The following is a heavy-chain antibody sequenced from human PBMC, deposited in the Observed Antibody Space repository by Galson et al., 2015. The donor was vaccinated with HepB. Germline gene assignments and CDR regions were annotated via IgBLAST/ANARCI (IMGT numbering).Heavy chain of an antibody. V-gene: IGHV3-7*03. J-gene: IGHJ3*01. CDR3: ARDPAYGAFDV. D-gene: IGHD4-17*01. CDR2: INLDGSVK. Sequence: SLRLSCAASGFTFRNFWMSWVRQIPGKGLQEVAQINLDGSVKTYVDSVGGRFTISRDNAENSLSLQMSSLRADDTAVYYCARDPAYGAFDVWGQGTMVLVSS. CDR1: GFTFRNFW.